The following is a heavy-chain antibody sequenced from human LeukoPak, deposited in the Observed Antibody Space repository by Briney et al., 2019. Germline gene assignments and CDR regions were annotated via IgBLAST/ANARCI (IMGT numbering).Heavy chain of an antibody. CDR1: GYTFTGYY. CDR3: ARVGIAARRAFDY. D-gene: IGHD6-6*01. V-gene: IGHV1-2*02. J-gene: IGHJ4*02. CDR2: INPNSGGT. Sequence: ASVKVSCKASGYTFTGYYMHWVRQAPGQGLEWMGWINPNSGGTNYAQKFQGRVTMTRDTSTSTVYMELSSLRSEDTAVYYCARVGIAARRAFDYWGQGTLVTVSS.